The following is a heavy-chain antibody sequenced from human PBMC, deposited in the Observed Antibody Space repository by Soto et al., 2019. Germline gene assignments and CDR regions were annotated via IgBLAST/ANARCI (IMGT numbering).Heavy chain of an antibody. J-gene: IGHJ4*02. V-gene: IGHV4-30-4*01. D-gene: IGHD4-17*01. CDR1: GGSISSGDYY. Sequence: SETLSLTCTVSGGSISSGDYYWSWIRQPPGKGLEWIGYIYYNGGTYYNPSLKSRVTISVDTSKNQFSLNLSSVTAADTAVYSCARNRYGAPFDNWGQETLVTVSS. CDR2: IYYNGGT. CDR3: ARNRYGAPFDN.